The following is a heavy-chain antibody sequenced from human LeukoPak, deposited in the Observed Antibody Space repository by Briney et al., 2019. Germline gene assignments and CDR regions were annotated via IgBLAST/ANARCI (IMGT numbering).Heavy chain of an antibody. CDR3: AREWETFDK. CDR2: ISASGGTT. V-gene: IGHV3-23*01. Sequence: GGSLRLSCAASVYTFISYAITWVRQAPGRGLEWASVISASGGTTYYADSVRGRFTISRDNSKNTLYLQMNSLRAEDTAVYHCAREWETFDKWGQGTLVTASS. J-gene: IGHJ4*02. D-gene: IGHD1-26*01. CDR1: VYTFISYA.